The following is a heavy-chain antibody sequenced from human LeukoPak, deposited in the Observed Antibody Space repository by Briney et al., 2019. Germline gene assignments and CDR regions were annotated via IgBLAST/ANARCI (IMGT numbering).Heavy chain of an antibody. CDR3: ARDIRNNYYGSPPNWFDP. CDR1: GFTFSSYS. D-gene: IGHD3-10*01. CDR2: ICSGSSYI. J-gene: IGHJ5*02. V-gene: IGHV3-21*01. Sequence: SGGSLRLSCAASGFTFSSYSMNWVRQAPGKGLEWVSSICSGSSYIYYADSVKGRFTISRDNAKNSLYLQMNSLRAEDTAVYYCARDIRNNYYGSPPNWFDPWGQGTLVTVSS.